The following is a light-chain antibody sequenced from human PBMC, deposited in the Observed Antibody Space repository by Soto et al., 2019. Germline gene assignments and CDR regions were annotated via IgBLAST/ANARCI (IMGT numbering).Light chain of an antibody. V-gene: IGKV3-15*01. J-gene: IGKJ4*01. CDR3: QQYNNWPPLT. CDR2: GAS. Sequence: IVMTQSPATLSVSPGERATLSCRVSQSVSGNLAWYQQKPGQAPRLLIYGASTRATGIPARFSGSGSGTEFTLTISSLQSEDFAVYYCQQYNNWPPLTFGGGTKVEIK. CDR1: QSVSGN.